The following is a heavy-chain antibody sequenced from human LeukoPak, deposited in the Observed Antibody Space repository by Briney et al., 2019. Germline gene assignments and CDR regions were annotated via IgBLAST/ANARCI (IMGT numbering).Heavy chain of an antibody. CDR2: ISWNSGSI. V-gene: IGHV3-9*01. J-gene: IGHJ3*02. CDR3: AKVYYDPTTRRSSDAFDI. CDR1: GFTFDDYA. Sequence: GGSLRLSCAASGFTFDDYAMHWVRQAPGKGLEWVSGISWNSGSIGYADSVKGRFTISRDNAKNSLYLQMNSLRAEDTALYYCAKVYYDPTTRRSSDAFDIWGQGTMVTVSS. D-gene: IGHD3-22*01.